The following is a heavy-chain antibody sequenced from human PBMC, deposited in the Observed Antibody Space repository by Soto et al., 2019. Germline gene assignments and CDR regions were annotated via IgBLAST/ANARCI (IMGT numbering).Heavy chain of an antibody. CDR2: SSVNGEKT. Sequence: PGGCLRLSCSTSGFTFTKSAIHWVRQAPGKGLEYVSGSSVNGEKTYYADSVKGRFIISRDSSKNTVYLQMSSLRVDDTAVYYCVKDRGVTWGFYCMGVWRQLTTVPAPS. CDR1: GFTFTKSA. J-gene: IGHJ6*02. V-gene: IGHV3-64D*06. CDR3: VKDRGVTWGFYCMGV. D-gene: IGHD7-27*01.